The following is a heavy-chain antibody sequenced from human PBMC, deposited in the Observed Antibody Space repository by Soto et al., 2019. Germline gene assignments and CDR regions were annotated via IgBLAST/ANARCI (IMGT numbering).Heavy chain of an antibody. CDR1: GFTFSTYA. CDR3: ARGAYCSGTSCYRYGMDV. J-gene: IGHJ6*02. CDR2: ISYDGSNK. Sequence: GSLRLSCAASGFTFSTYAVHWVRQAPGKGLEWVAVISYDGSNKYYADSVKGRFTISRDNSKNTLYLQMSSLRADDTAVYYCARGAYCSGTSCYRYGMDVWGQGTTVTVSS. D-gene: IGHD2-2*01. V-gene: IGHV3-30-3*01.